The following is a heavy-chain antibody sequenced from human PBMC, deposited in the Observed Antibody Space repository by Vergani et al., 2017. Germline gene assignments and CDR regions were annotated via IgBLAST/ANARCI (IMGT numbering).Heavy chain of an antibody. D-gene: IGHD4-17*01. CDR3: ARCSNNHYYGFYYYYYYMDV. Sequence: QVQLVQSGAEVKKPGSSVKVSCKASGGTFSSYTISWVRQAPGQGLEWMGRIIPILGIANYAQKFQGRVTITADKSTSTAYMELSSLRSEDTAVYYCARCSNNHYYGFYYYYYYMDVWGKGTTVTVSS. CDR1: GGTFSSYT. V-gene: IGHV1-69*02. CDR2: IIPILGIA. J-gene: IGHJ6*03.